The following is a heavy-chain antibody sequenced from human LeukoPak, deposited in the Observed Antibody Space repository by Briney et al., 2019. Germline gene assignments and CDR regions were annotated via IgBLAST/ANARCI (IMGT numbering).Heavy chain of an antibody. V-gene: IGHV1-69*06. Sequence: SVKVSCKASGGTFSSYAISWVRQAPGQGLEWMGGIIPIFGTANCAQKFQGRVTITADKSTSTAYMELSSLRSEDTAVYYCASELYDILTGTFDYWGQGTLVIVSS. CDR3: ASELYDILTGTFDY. D-gene: IGHD3-9*01. CDR1: GGTFSSYA. J-gene: IGHJ4*02. CDR2: IIPIFGTA.